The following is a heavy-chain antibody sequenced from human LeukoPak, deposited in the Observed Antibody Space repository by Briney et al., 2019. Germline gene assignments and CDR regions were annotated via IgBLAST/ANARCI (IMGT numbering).Heavy chain of an antibody. CDR2: IIPIFGTA. CDR3: AAQGSGYDFESGWFDS. V-gene: IGHV1-69*05. CDR1: GGTFSSYA. Sequence: SVKVSCKASGGTFSSYAISWVRQAPGQGLEWMGGIIPIFGTANYAQKFQGRVTITTDESTSTAYMELSSLRSEDTAVYYCAAQGSGYDFESGWFDSWGQGTLVTVSS. D-gene: IGHD5-12*01. J-gene: IGHJ5*01.